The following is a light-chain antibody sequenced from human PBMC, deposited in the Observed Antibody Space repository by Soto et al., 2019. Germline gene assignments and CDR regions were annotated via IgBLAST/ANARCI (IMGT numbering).Light chain of an antibody. J-gene: IGKJ3*01. CDR3: QQYGISPFS. CDR2: DAY. Sequence: PGETAILSCRASQSVTSGYLGWYQQKPGQTPRLLIYDAYNRATGIPDRFSGSGSGTDLTLTIRRLEPEDFAVYYCQQYGISPFSFGPGTKVDIK. CDR1: QSVTSGY. V-gene: IGKV3-20*01.